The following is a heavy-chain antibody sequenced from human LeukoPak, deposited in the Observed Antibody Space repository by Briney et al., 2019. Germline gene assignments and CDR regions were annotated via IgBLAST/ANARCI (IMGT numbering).Heavy chain of an antibody. J-gene: IGHJ4*02. D-gene: IGHD3-22*01. Sequence: GGSLRLSCAASGFTFSSYAMRWVRQAPGKGLEWVSAISGSGGSTYYADSVKGRFTISRDNSKNTLYLQMNSLRAEDTAVYYCAKVPVYDSSGYYPGDFYFDYWGQGTLVTVSS. V-gene: IGHV3-23*01. CDR2: ISGSGGST. CDR1: GFTFSSYA. CDR3: AKVPVYDSSGYYPGDFYFDY.